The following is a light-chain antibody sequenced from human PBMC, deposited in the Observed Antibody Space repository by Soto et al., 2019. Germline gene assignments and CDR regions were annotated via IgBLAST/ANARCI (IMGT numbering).Light chain of an antibody. CDR3: MQTLQTPLT. CDR2: LGS. CDR1: QSLLHRNGYNY. J-gene: IGKJ4*01. V-gene: IGKV2-28*01. Sequence: DIVMTQSPLSLPVTSGEPASISCRSSQSLLHRNGYNYLDWYLQMPGQSPQLLSYLGSNRASGVPDWFSGRGTGTHFTMKISRVEAEDVGVYDCMQTLQTPLTFGGGAKVEIK.